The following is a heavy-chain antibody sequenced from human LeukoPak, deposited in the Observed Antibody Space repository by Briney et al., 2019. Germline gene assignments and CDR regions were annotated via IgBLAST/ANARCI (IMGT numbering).Heavy chain of an antibody. CDR2: INHSGST. CDR1: VFSLSTRGIC. V-gene: IGHV4-39*07. J-gene: IGHJ5*02. Sequence: ESGPTLVKPTQTPTLTCTFSVFSLSTRGICVGWIRQPPGKGLEWIGEINHSGSTNYNPSLKSRVTISVDTSKNQFSLKLSSVTAADRAVYYWAITLRENRYRTRRNWFVPWGEGTLVTVSS. D-gene: IGHD3-16*01. CDR3: AITLRENRYRTRRNWFVP.